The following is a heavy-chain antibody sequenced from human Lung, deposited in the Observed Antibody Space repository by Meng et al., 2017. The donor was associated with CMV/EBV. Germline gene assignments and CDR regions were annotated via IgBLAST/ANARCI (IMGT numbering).Heavy chain of an antibody. Sequence: CICSGFSLTNGGVGVGWIRQPPGQALEWLAIIYWNDEKRHSPSLKSRLTITRDTSKNQVVLTMTNMDPVDTATYYCVHSIYGGTYFDFWGQGTLVTVSS. CDR3: VHSIYGGTYFDF. D-gene: IGHD4-23*01. CDR2: IYWNDEK. J-gene: IGHJ4*02. CDR1: GFSLTNGGVG. V-gene: IGHV2-5*01.